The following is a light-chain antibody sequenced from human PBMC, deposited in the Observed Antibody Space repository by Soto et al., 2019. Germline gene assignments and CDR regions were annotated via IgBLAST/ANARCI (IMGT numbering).Light chain of an antibody. J-gene: IGLJ2*01. CDR2: EVT. CDR3: SSYPSSTTLPVV. V-gene: IGLV2-14*01. CDR1: SSDVGGHNY. Sequence: QSVLTQPASVSGSPGQSITISCTGTSSDVGGHNYVSWYQQHPGTAPKLMIYEVTNRPSGVSNRFSGSKSGNTASLTISGLQAEDQANYYCSSYPSSTTLPVVFGGGT.